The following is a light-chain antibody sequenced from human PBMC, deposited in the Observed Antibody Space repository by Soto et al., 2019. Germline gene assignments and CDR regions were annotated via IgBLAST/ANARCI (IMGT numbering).Light chain of an antibody. J-gene: IGKJ1*01. V-gene: IGKV3-15*01. CDR2: GAS. Sequence: EIILTQSPVTLSVSPGERATLSCRASQSVGSNLAWYQQKPGQAPRLLIYGASTRATGIPARFSGSGSGTEFTLTISSLQSEDFAVYYCQQYDNWPRTFGQGTKVDI. CDR1: QSVGSN. CDR3: QQYDNWPRT.